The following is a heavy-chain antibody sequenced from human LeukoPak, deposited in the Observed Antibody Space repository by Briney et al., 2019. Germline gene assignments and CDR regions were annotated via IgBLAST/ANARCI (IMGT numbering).Heavy chain of an antibody. D-gene: IGHD2-2*01. CDR1: GFTFSSYG. Sequence: PGRSLRLSCGAPGFTFSSYGMSWVRQAPGKGLEWVSAISGSGDSTYYADSAKGRFPISRDNSKNTLYLQMNSLRAEDTAVYYCARDPTSCSSTSCYAGRDWFDPWGQGTLVTVSS. J-gene: IGHJ5*02. CDR2: ISGSGDST. CDR3: ARDPTSCSSTSCYAGRDWFDP. V-gene: IGHV3-23*01.